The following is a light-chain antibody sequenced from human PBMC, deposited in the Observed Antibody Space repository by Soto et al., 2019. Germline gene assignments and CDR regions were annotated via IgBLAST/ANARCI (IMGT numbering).Light chain of an antibody. CDR1: SSDVGGYNY. CDR3: SSYTSSSTPLYV. V-gene: IGLV2-14*01. Sequence: QSALTQPASVSGSPGQSITISCTGTSSDVGGYNYVSWYQQHPGKAPKLMIYDVSNRPSGVSNRFSGSKSGNTASLTISGLQPEDEDDYYCSSYTSSSTPLYVFGAGTKVTVL. J-gene: IGLJ1*01. CDR2: DVS.